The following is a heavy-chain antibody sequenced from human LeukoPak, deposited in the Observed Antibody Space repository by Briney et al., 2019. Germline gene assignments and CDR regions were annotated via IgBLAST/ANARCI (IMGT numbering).Heavy chain of an antibody. V-gene: IGHV1-2*02. CDR2: INPNSGGT. CDR1: GYTFIGYY. D-gene: IGHD2-2*01. Sequence: ASVKVSCKASGYTFIGYYMHWVRQAPGQGLEWMGWINPNSGGTNYAQKFQGRVTMTRDTSISTAYMELSRLRSDDTAVYYCARPQDIVVVPAAPFDPWGQGTLVTVSS. J-gene: IGHJ5*02. CDR3: ARPQDIVVVPAAPFDP.